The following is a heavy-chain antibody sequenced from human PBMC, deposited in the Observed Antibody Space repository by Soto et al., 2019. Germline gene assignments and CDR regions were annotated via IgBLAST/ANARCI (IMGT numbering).Heavy chain of an antibody. CDR2: ISYDGTNK. Sequence: QVQLVESGGGVVQPGGSLRLSCAASGFTLSSFAMHWVRQAPGKGLEWVALISYDGTNKHYAESMKGRFTISRDNIKGTVLLQMNSLGPNATAKYYCVRSKGYCVSGSCYSPGTAIHYALDVWGHGTAVIVSS. CDR1: GFTLSSFA. J-gene: IGHJ6*02. V-gene: IGHV3-30-3*01. D-gene: IGHD3-3*01. CDR3: VRSKGYCVSGSCYSPGTAIHYALDV.